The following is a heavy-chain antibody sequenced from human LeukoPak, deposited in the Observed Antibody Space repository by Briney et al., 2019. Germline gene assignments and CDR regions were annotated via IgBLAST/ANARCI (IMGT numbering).Heavy chain of an antibody. Sequence: SETLSLTCTVSGYSISSGYYWGWIRQPPGKGLEWIGSIYHGGSTYYNPSLKSLITISVDTSKNQSYLQLSSMTAADTAVYYCARDMGQNCGGECYSDAFDIWGQGTMVTVSS. J-gene: IGHJ3*02. CDR1: GYSISSGYY. CDR2: IYHGGST. D-gene: IGHD2-21*01. V-gene: IGHV4-38-2*02. CDR3: ARDMGQNCGGECYSDAFDI.